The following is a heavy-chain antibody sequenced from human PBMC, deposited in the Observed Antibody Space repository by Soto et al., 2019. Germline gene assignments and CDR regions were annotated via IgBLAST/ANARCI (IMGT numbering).Heavy chain of an antibody. V-gene: IGHV1-18*01. D-gene: IGHD5-18*01. J-gene: IGHJ5*02. CDR3: AKDRHLGYTAEWFDP. CDR1: GYTFTSYG. Sequence: ASVKVSCKASGYTFTSYGISWVRQAPGQGLEWMGWISAYNGNTNYAQKLQGRVTMTTDTSTSTAYMELRSLRSDDTAVYYCAKDRHLGYTAEWFDPWGQGTLVNVS. CDR2: ISAYNGNT.